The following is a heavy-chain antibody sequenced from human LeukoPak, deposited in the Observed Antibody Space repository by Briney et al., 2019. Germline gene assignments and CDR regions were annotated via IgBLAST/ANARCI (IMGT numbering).Heavy chain of an antibody. D-gene: IGHD5-18*01. V-gene: IGHV3-11*01. CDR3: ARARYTYGSYYFDY. J-gene: IGHJ4*02. Sequence: PGGSLRLSCAASGFTFSDYYMSWIRQAPGKGLEWVSYISSSGSTIYYADSVKGRFTISRDNAKTSLYLQMNSLRAEDTAVYYCARARYTYGSYYFDYWGQGTLVTVSS. CDR2: ISSSGSTI. CDR1: GFTFSDYY.